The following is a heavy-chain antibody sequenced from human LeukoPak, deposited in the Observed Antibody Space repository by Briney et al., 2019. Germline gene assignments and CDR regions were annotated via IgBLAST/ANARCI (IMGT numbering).Heavy chain of an antibody. CDR1: GFTFSSYG. J-gene: IGHJ6*02. V-gene: IGHV3-30*18. CDR3: AKDHEAYYYYGMDV. CDR2: ISYDGSNK. Sequence: GGSLRLSCAASGFTFSSYGMHWVRQAPGKGLEWVAVISYDGSNKYYADSVKGRFTISRDNFKNTLCLQINSLRAEDTAVYYCAKDHEAYYYYGMDVWGQGTTVTVSS.